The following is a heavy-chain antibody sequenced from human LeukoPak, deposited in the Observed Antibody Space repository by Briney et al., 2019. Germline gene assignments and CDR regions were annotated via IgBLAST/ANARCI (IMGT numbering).Heavy chain of an antibody. J-gene: IGHJ4*02. CDR2: IKSKTDGGTT. Sequence: GGSLRLSCAASGFTFSNAWMSWVRQAPGKGLEWVGRIKSKTDGGTTDYAAPVKGRFTISRDDSKNTLYLQMNSLKTEDTAVYYCTTDARRRKDARXXXYFDYWGQGTLVTVSS. CDR1: GFTFSNAW. CDR3: TTDARRRKDARXXXYFDY. V-gene: IGHV3-15*01.